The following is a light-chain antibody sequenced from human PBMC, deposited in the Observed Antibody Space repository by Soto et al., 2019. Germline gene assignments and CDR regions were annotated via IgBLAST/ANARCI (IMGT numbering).Light chain of an antibody. J-gene: IGLJ1*01. CDR1: TSDVGGYDY. CDR3: SLYTSENAYV. CDR2: EVS. V-gene: IGLV2-14*01. Sequence: QSALTQPASVSGSPGQSITISCTGTTSDVGGYDYVSWYQQHPGQAPKLLIYEVSKRPSGVPDRFSGSKSGNTASLTISGLQAADEADYYCSLYTSENAYVFGTGTKVTVL.